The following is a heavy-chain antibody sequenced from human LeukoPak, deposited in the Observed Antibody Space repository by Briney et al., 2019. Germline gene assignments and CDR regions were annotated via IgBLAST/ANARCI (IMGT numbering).Heavy chain of an antibody. CDR1: GGSISSSSYY. Sequence: PSETLSLTCTVSGGSISSSSYYWGWIRQPPGKGLEWIGSIYYSGSTYYNPSLKSRVTISVDTSKNQFSLKLSSVTAADTAVYHCVREGTSNDYWGQGTLVTVSS. D-gene: IGHD5/OR15-5a*01. CDR2: IYYSGST. CDR3: VREGTSNDY. V-gene: IGHV4-39*02. J-gene: IGHJ4*02.